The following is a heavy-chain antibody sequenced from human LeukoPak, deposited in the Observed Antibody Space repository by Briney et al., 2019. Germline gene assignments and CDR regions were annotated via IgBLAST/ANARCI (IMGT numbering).Heavy chain of an antibody. J-gene: IGHJ6*03. CDR1: GFTVSSNY. CDR3: ARESARYYMDV. CDR2: IYSGGST. Sequence: PGGSLRLSCAASGFTVSSNYMSWVRQAPGKGLEWVSVIYSGGSTYYADSVKGRFTISRDNSKNTLYLQRNSLRAEDTAVYYCARESARYYMDVWGKGTTVTVSS. V-gene: IGHV3-53*01.